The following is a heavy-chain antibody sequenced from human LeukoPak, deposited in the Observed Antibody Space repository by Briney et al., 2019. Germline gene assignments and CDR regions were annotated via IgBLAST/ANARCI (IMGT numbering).Heavy chain of an antibody. J-gene: IGHJ5*02. Sequence: PSETLSLTCAVYGGSFSGYYWSWIRQPPGKGLEWIGEINHSGSTNYNPSLKSRVTISVDTSKNQFSLKLSSVTAADTAVYYCARDLVSGSYKKSWWFDPWGQGTLVTVSS. CDR2: INHSGST. V-gene: IGHV4-34*01. D-gene: IGHD1-26*01. CDR3: ARDLVSGSYKKSWWFDP. CDR1: GGSFSGYY.